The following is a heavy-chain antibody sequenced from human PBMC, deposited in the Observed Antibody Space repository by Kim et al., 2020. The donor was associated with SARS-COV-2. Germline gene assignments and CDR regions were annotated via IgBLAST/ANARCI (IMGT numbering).Heavy chain of an antibody. V-gene: IGHV4-34*01. CDR3: ARGRAGVVPSPIMGLGPYYDYYALDV. J-gene: IGHJ6*02. CDR1: VGSFSGYD. CDR2: INHSGAT. D-gene: IGHD3-3*01. Sequence: SETLSLTCAVYVGSFSGYDWTWIRQSPGKGLEWIGEINHSGATNYKPSLNSRVSMSVDTSKNQFSLKVKYVTAADTAVDFCARGRAGVVPSPIMGLGPYYDYYALDVWGQGTTVSVSS.